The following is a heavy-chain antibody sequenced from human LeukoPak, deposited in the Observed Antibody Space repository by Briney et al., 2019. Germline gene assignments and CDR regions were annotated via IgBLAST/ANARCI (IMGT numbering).Heavy chain of an antibody. CDR2: ISWNSGSI. CDR3: AKDITSIAVAHNAFDI. V-gene: IGHV3-9*01. D-gene: IGHD6-19*01. J-gene: IGHJ3*02. CDR1: GFTFDDYA. Sequence: PVRSLRLSCAASGFTFDDYAMHWVRQAPGKGLEWVSGISWNSGSIGYADSVKGRFTISRDNAKNSLYLQMNSLRAEDTALYYCAKDITSIAVAHNAFDIWGQGTMVTVSS.